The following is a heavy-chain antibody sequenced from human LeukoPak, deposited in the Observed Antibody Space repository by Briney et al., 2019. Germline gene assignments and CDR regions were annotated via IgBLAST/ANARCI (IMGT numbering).Heavy chain of an antibody. D-gene: IGHD6-19*01. CDR2: IYTSGST. CDR1: GGSISSGRYY. J-gene: IGHJ4*02. V-gene: IGHV4-61*02. CDR3: AREVYRSGWYGVGIDY. Sequence: SETLSLTCTVSGGSISSGRYYWSWIRQPAGKGLEWIGRIYTSGSTNYNPSLKSRVTISVDTSKNQFSLKVRSVTAADTAVYYCAREVYRSGWYGVGIDYWGQGTLVTVSS.